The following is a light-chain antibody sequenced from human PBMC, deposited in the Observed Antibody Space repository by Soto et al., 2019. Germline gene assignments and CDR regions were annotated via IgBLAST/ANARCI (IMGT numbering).Light chain of an antibody. V-gene: IGKV2-30*01. CDR2: KVS. CDR3: MQGTHWPWT. J-gene: IGKJ1*01. CDR1: QGLVYSDGNTY. Sequence: DVVLTHSPLSLAVTPGRPCYISCRSGQGLVYSDGNTYLNWFQQRPGKSPRXLIYKVSNRGSGVPERFRASGSGTDFTLKISRVEAEDVGVYYCMQGTHWPWTLGQGTKVDIK.